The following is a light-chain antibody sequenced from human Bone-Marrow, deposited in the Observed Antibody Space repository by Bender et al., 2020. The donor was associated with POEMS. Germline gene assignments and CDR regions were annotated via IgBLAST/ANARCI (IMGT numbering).Light chain of an antibody. CDR3: CSYAGTSHWV. Sequence: QSALTQPASVSGSPGQSITISCTGSSGDVGNFNLVSWYQQFPDKAPKLLISNVNRRPPGGAARLSGAKSGKKASLKISTVQAEDEADYYCCSYAGTSHWVFGGGTKLTVL. J-gene: IGLJ3*02. V-gene: IGLV2-23*02. CDR2: NVN. CDR1: SGDVGNFNL.